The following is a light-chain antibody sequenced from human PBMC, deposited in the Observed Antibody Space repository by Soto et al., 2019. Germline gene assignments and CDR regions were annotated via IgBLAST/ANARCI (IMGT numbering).Light chain of an antibody. CDR2: SNN. CDR3: AAWDDSLNGWV. Sequence: QSVLTQPPSASGTPGQRVTISSSGSSSNIGSNTVNWYQQLPGTAPKLLIYSNNQRPSGVPVRFSGSKSGTSASLAISGLQSEDEADYYCAAWDDSLNGWVFGGGTKLTVL. V-gene: IGLV1-44*01. J-gene: IGLJ3*02. CDR1: SSNIGSNT.